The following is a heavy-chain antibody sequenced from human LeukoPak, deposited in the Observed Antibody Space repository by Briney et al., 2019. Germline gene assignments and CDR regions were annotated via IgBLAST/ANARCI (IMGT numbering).Heavy chain of an antibody. CDR1: GFTFSIYG. Sequence: VGSLRLSCAASGFTFSIYGMHSVRQAPGKGLGRGAFIRYDVSNKYYADSVKGGFTISRDNSKNTLYLQVNSLRAEDTAVYYCAKIGIAVRPHDYWGQGTLVTVSS. V-gene: IGHV3-30*02. CDR2: IRYDVSNK. CDR3: AKIGIAVRPHDY. J-gene: IGHJ4*02. D-gene: IGHD6-6*01.